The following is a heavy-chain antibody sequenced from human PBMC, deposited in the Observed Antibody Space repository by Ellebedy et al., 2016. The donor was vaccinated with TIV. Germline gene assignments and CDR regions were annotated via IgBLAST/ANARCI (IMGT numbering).Heavy chain of an antibody. Sequence: GESLKISCAASGFTFSSHTMSSVRQAPGKGLEWVSCISSTNKYIYYADSVTGRFTVSRYNAKDSLYLQMHSLRAEDTAIYYCARVGVIAANDYWGQGTLVTVSS. CDR3: ARVGVIAANDY. J-gene: IGHJ4*02. CDR2: ISSTNKYI. V-gene: IGHV3-21*01. D-gene: IGHD2-15*01. CDR1: GFTFSSHT.